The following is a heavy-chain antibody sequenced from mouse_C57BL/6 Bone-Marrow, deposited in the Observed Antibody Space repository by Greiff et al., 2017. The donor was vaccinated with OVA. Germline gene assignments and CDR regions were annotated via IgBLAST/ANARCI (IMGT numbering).Heavy chain of an antibody. D-gene: IGHD2-4*01. V-gene: IGHV1-9*01. J-gene: IGHJ3*01. CDR1: GYTFTGYW. CDR3: ARGYDYDWFAY. Sequence: VQLQQSGAELMKPGASVKLSCKATGYTFTGYWIEWVKQRPGPGLEWIGEILPGSGSTNYNEKFKGKATFTADKSSNTAYMQLSSLTTEDSAIDYCARGYDYDWFAYGGQGTLVTVSA. CDR2: ILPGSGST.